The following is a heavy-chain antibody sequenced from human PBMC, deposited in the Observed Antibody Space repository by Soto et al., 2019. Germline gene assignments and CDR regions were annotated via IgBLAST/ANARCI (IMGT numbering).Heavy chain of an antibody. D-gene: IGHD3-3*01. V-gene: IGHV3-23*01. CDR2: ISGSGGST. J-gene: IGHJ5*02. CDR1: GFTFSSYA. Sequence: EVQLLESGGGLVQPGGSLRLSCAASGFTFSSYAMSWVRQAPGKGLEWVSAISGSGGSTYYADYEKGLFTISRDNSKNTLYLQMNSLRADDTAVYYCAKDASVDRFINWFDPWGQGTLVTVSS. CDR3: AKDASVDRFINWFDP.